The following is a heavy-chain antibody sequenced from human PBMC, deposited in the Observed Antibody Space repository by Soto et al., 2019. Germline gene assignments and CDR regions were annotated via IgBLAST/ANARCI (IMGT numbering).Heavy chain of an antibody. CDR3: ARGTSFDFDDNAYYAH. CDR1: GFTFGDHD. Sequence: GGSLRLSCAASGFTFGDHDMSWVRQAPGKGLEWVSVISGSGGITYYEDSVKGRFTISRDNAKNSLYLQMNSLRAEDTAMYYCARGTSFDFDDNAYYAHWGQGTLVTVSS. J-gene: IGHJ4*02. D-gene: IGHD3-22*01. V-gene: IGHV3-20*04. CDR2: ISGSGGIT.